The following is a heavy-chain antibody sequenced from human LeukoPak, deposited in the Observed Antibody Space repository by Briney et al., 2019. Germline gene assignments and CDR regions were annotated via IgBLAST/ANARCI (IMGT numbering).Heavy chain of an antibody. J-gene: IGHJ3*02. CDR3: ARAVGSGAFDI. D-gene: IGHD3-10*01. V-gene: IGHV4-59*01. Sequence: PSETLSLTCTVSGCSISSYYWSWIRQPPAKGLEWIGYIYYSGTTNYNPSLKSRVTISVDTSKNQFSLKLTSVTAADTAVYYCARAVGSGAFDIWGQGTMVTVSS. CDR1: GCSISSYY. CDR2: IYYSGTT.